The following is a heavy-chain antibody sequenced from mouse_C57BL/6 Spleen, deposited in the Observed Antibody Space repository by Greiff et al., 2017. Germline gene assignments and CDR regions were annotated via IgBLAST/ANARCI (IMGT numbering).Heavy chain of an antibody. Sequence: EVQLQQSGPELVKPGASVKMSCKASGYTFTDYNMHWVKQSHGKSLEWIGYINPNNGGTSYNQKFKGKATLTENKSSSTAYMELRSLTSEESAVYYCARGSPLTGADYWGQGTTLTVSS. CDR2: INPNNGGT. J-gene: IGHJ2*01. V-gene: IGHV1-22*01. CDR3: ARGSPLTGADY. D-gene: IGHD4-1*01. CDR1: GYTFTDYN.